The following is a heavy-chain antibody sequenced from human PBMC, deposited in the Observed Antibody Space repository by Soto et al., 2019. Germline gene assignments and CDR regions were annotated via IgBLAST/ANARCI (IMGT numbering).Heavy chain of an antibody. D-gene: IGHD3-9*01. CDR3: ARDVGLDSDDFFAY. CDR1: GFTFSSYS. V-gene: IGHV3-23*01. CDR2: ISGSGSGT. J-gene: IGHJ4*02. Sequence: GGSLRLSCAASGFTFSSYSIYWVRQAPGKGLEWVSGISGSGSGTYYTDSVKGRFSISRDNSKNTVYLQMDSLRAEDTAMYFCARDVGLDSDDFFAYWGQGTQVTVSS.